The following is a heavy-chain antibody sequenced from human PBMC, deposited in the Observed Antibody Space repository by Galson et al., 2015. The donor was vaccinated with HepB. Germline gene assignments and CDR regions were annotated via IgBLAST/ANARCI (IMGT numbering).Heavy chain of an antibody. J-gene: IGHJ4*02. CDR2: FDPEDGET. D-gene: IGHD6-19*01. Sequence: SVKVSCKVSGYTLTELSMHWVRQAPGKGLEWMGGFDPEDGETIYAQKSQGRVTMTEDTSTDTAYMELSSLRSEDTAVYYCATDLYGGGWYDRTGNWGQGTLVTVSS. CDR3: ATDLYGGGWYDRTGN. V-gene: IGHV1-24*01. CDR1: GYTLTELS.